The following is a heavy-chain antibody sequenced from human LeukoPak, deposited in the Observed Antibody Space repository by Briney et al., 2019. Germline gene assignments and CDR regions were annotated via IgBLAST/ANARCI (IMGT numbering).Heavy chain of an antibody. V-gene: IGHV3-74*01. J-gene: IGHJ4*02. CDR1: GFTFSNYW. CDR3: AKWKYSSSWYAGSDY. D-gene: IGHD6-13*01. Sequence: GGSLRLSCAASGFTFSNYWMHWVRQVPGKGLVCVSRINIDGTSTSYADSVKGRFTISRDNAKNALYLQMNSLRAEDTAVYYCAKWKYSSSWYAGSDYWGQGTLVTVSS. CDR2: INIDGTST.